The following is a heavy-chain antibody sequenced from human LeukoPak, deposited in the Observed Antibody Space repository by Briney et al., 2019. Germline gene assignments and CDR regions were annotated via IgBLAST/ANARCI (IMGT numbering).Heavy chain of an antibody. CDR1: GFTFSNYV. D-gene: IGHD6-13*01. J-gene: IGHJ4*01. V-gene: IGHV3-23*01. Sequence: GGSLRLSCAASGFTFSNYVMTWVRQAPGKGLEWVSAISYSGDRTYYADSVRGRFTISRNNSRNTLFLQMSSLRAEDTAVYYCARDGTAAGLYFDLWGQGTLVTVSS. CDR2: ISYSGDRT. CDR3: ARDGTAAGLYFDL.